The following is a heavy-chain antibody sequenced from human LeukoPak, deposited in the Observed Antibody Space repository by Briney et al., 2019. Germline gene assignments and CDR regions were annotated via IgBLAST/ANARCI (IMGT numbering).Heavy chain of an antibody. CDR1: GGSISSYY. V-gene: IGHV4-59*08. CDR2: IYYSGCT. D-gene: IGHD3-10*01. J-gene: IGHJ6*02. Sequence: SETLSLTCTVSGGSISSYYWSWIRQPPGKGLEWIGYIYYSGCTNYNPSLKSRVTISVDTSKNQFSLKLSSVTAADTAVYYCARHYKGIRDYYYGMDVWGQGTTVTVSS. CDR3: ARHYKGIRDYYYGMDV.